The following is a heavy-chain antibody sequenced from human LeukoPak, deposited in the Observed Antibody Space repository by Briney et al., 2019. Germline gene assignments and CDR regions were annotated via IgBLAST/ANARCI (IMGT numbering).Heavy chain of an antibody. CDR3: ARVYRRYFDY. V-gene: IGHV3-48*01. Sequence: QAGGSLRLSCGASGFTFSTYNMHRVRQAPGKGLEWVSYISSSSSSIYYADAVKGRFTISRDNAKNSLYLQMNSLRAEDTAVYYCARVYRRYFDYWGQGTLVAVSS. CDR2: ISSSSSSI. CDR1: GFTFSTYN. J-gene: IGHJ4*02. D-gene: IGHD1-14*01.